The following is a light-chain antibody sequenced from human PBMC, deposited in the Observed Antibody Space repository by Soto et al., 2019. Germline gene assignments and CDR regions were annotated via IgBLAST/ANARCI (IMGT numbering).Light chain of an antibody. J-gene: IGKJ1*01. Sequence: IQMTQYPSTLSASVGYRFTITCRASESISTWLAWYQQKPGKAPNLLIYKASSLESGVPSRFSGSGSGTEFTLTISSLQPDDFATYYCQQYNSYSWTFGQGTKVDI. CDR2: KAS. CDR1: ESISTW. V-gene: IGKV1-5*03. CDR3: QQYNSYSWT.